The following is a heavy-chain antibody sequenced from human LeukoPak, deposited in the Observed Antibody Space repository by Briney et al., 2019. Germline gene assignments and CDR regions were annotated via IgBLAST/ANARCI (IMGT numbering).Heavy chain of an antibody. D-gene: IGHD6-19*01. CDR3: ASRAPYSSGWYYFDY. CDR2: IYSGGST. J-gene: IGHJ4*02. CDR1: GFTVSSNY. Sequence: GGSLRLSCAASGFTVSSNYMSWVRQAPGKGLEWASVIYSGGSTYYADSVKGRFTISRDNSKNTLYLQMNSLRGEDTAVYYCASRAPYSSGWYYFDYWGQGTLVTVSS. V-gene: IGHV3-66*02.